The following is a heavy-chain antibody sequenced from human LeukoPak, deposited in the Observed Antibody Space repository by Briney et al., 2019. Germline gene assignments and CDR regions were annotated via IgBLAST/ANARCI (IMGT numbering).Heavy chain of an antibody. CDR1: EFTVNNNY. J-gene: IGHJ4*02. V-gene: IGHV3-53*01. CDR2: VYSAGST. CDR3: AGGLRSGLIDY. Sequence: GGSLRLSCAASEFTVNNNYMSWVRQAPGKGLEWVSTVYSAGSTNYADSVKGRFTISRDNSKNTMYLQMNSLRAEDTAVYYCAGGLRSGLIDYWGQGTLVTVSS. D-gene: IGHD4-17*01.